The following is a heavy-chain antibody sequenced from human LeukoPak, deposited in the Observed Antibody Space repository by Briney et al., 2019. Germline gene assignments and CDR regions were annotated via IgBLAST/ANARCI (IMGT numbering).Heavy chain of an antibody. CDR3: ARDGGRSWSHTYFDY. CDR2: ISSSSSYI. D-gene: IGHD6-13*01. CDR1: GFTFSSYS. Sequence: GGSLRLSCAASGFTFSSYSMNWDRQAPGKGLEWVSSISSSSSYIYYADSVKGRFTISRDNAKNSLYLQMNSLRAEDTAVYYCARDGGRSWSHTYFDYWGQGTLVTVSS. V-gene: IGHV3-21*01. J-gene: IGHJ4*02.